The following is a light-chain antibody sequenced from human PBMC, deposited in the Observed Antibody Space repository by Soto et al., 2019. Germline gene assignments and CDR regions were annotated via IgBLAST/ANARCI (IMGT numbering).Light chain of an antibody. CDR1: SSDVGGYNY. CDR2: HVS. J-gene: IGLJ1*01. V-gene: IGLV2-14*01. Sequence: QSALTQPASVSGSPGQSITISCTGSSSDVGGYNYVSWYQQHPGKAPKLMIYHVSNQPSGISSRFSGSKSGNTASLTISGLQAEDEADYYCSSYTSSTTYVFGTGTRSPS. CDR3: SSYTSSTTYV.